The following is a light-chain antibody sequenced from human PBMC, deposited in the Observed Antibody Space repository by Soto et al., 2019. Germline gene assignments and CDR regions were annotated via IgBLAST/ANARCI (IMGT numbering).Light chain of an antibody. CDR2: EVN. J-gene: IGLJ1*01. CDR3: GSFTSTSTLCV. CDR1: SSDAGDNNY. Sequence: QSVLSQPASVSASPGQSTTISCSGTSSDAGDNNYVSWYQQHPGKAPKLSIYEVNNRPSGVSNRFSGSKSGNTASLSISGLQAEDEADYYCGSFTSTSTLCVFGTGAKVTVL. V-gene: IGLV2-14*01.